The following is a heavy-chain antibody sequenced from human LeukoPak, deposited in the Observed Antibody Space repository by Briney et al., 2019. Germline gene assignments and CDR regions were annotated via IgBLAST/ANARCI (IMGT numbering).Heavy chain of an antibody. V-gene: IGHV4-34*01. CDR1: GGSFSGYY. CDR2: INHSGST. CDR3: ARGPGYSSSSGGLDP. D-gene: IGHD6-6*01. J-gene: IGHJ5*02. Sequence: SETLSLTCAVYGGSFSGYYWSWIRQPPGKGLEWIGEINHSGSTNYNPSLKSRVTISVDTSKNQFSLKLSSVTAADTAVYYCARGPGYSSSSGGLDPWGQGTLVTVSS.